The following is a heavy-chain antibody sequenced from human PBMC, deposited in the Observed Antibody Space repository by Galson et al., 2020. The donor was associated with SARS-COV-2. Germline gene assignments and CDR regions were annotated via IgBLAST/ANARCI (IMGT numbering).Heavy chain of an antibody. Sequence: SETLSLTCTVSGGSISSHYWSWIRQPPGKGLEWIGYVFYSGSTTYNPSLKSRLSTSIDTSKNQFSLKLTSVTAADTAVYYCARLGGSVGAYSFFYYYYMDVWGKGTTVTVSS. J-gene: IGHJ6*03. CDR3: ARLGGSVGAYSFFYYYYMDV. D-gene: IGHD2-15*01. CDR2: VFYSGST. CDR1: GGSISSHY. V-gene: IGHV4-59*11.